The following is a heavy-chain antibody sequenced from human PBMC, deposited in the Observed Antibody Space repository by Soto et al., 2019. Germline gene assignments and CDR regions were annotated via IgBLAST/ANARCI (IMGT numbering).Heavy chain of an antibody. V-gene: IGHV4-4*02. D-gene: IGHD5-18*01. CDR2: IYHSGST. Sequence: QVQLQESGPGLVKPSGTLSLTCAVPGGSISSSNWWSWVRQPPGKGLEWIGEIYHSGSTNYNPSLKSRVTISVDKSKNQFSLKLSSVTAADTAVYYCARGEAGWIQLCLQGRAIWFDPWGQGTLVTVSS. CDR3: ARGEAGWIQLCLQGRAIWFDP. J-gene: IGHJ5*02. CDR1: GGSISSSNW.